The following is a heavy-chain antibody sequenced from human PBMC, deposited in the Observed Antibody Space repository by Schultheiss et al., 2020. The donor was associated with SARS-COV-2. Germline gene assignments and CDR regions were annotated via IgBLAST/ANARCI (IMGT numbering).Heavy chain of an antibody. V-gene: IGHV3-7*01. CDR2: IKQDGSEK. CDR3: TTDPATMVRGVIGGMDV. CDR1: GFTFSSYW. D-gene: IGHD3-10*01. J-gene: IGHJ6*02. Sequence: GGSLRLSCAASGFTFSSYWMSWVRQAPGKGLEWVANIKQDGSEKYYVDSVKGRFTISIDNAKNSLYLQMNSLRAEDTAVYYCTTDPATMVRGVIGGMDVWGQGTTVTVSS.